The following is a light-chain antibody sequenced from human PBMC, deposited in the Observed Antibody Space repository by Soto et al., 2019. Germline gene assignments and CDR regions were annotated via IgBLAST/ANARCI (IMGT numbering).Light chain of an antibody. CDR3: QQYGSSIT. J-gene: IGKJ5*01. V-gene: IGKV3-20*01. CDR1: QSVSSN. Sequence: EIVMTQSPATLSVSPGERATLSCRASQSVSSNLAWYQQKPGQAPRLLIYDASSRATGIPARFSGSGSGTDFTLTINRLEPEDFAVYYCQQYGSSITFGQGTRLEIK. CDR2: DAS.